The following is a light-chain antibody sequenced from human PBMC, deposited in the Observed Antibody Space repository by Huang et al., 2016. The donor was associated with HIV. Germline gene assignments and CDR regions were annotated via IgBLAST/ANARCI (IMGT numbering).Light chain of an antibody. CDR3: QQRYNWLT. Sequence: EIVLTQSPATLSLSPGERATLSCRASQSVNTYLAWYQQKPGPAPRLLIYDASNRATGIPARFSGSGSGTDFTLTISSLEPEDSAVYYCQQRYNWLTFGGGTKVEIK. CDR1: QSVNTY. J-gene: IGKJ4*01. CDR2: DAS. V-gene: IGKV3-11*01.